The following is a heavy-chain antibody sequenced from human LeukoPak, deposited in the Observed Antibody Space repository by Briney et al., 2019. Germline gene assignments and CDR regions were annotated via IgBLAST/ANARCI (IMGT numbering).Heavy chain of an antibody. CDR2: LYNTETT. CDR1: GGSISRSSYY. V-gene: IGHV4-39*01. Sequence: PSETLSLTCSVSGGSISRSSYYWGWIRQPPGKGLEWIGSLYNTETTYYNPSLQSRVTISVDTSKNQLSLKLSSVTAADTAVYYCARYPTLTSGGNFDYWGQGNLVTVSS. CDR3: ARYPTLTSGGNFDY. D-gene: IGHD1-14*01. J-gene: IGHJ4*02.